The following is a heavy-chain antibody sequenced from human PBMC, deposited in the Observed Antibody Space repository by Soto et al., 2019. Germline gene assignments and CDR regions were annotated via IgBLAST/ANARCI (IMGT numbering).Heavy chain of an antibody. CDR3: ARGWYYFDV. J-gene: IGHJ4*02. CDR2: IYYGGTT. V-gene: IGHV4-38-2*01. CDR1: VEPMTGGYY. D-gene: IGHD2-15*01. Sequence: SETLSLTCDVSVEPMTGGYYWGWIRQSPGKGLEWIGSIYYGGTTYYNPSLRSRLAISIDTSKNQFSLRLSSVTAADTALYYCARGWYYFDVSGQGSLGTVSS.